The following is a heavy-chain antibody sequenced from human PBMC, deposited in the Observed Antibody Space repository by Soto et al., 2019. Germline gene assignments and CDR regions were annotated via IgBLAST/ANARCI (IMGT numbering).Heavy chain of an antibody. CDR2: ITGTGAHT. D-gene: IGHD2-21*01. CDR1: GFTFGTYA. CDR3: AKGNGGGYFDP. Sequence: EVQLLESGGGLVQPGGSLRLSCEASGFTFGTYAMSWVRQAPGKGLDWVSGITGTGAHTYYTDSVKGRFTISRDNSKKTLYLQLNSLGADDTAVYYCAKGNGGGYFDPWGRGSLVTVSS. J-gene: IGHJ2*01. V-gene: IGHV3-23*01.